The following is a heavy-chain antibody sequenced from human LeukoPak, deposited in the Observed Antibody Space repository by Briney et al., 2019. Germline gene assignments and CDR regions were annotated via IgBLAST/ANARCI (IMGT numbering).Heavy chain of an antibody. J-gene: IGHJ5*02. D-gene: IGHD2-8*01. CDR2: FDPEDGET. V-gene: IGHV1-24*01. CDR1: GYTLTELS. CDR3: ARAPGPHSHCTNGVCGSMGFDP. Sequence: ASVKVSCKVSGYTLTELSMHWVRQAPGKGLEWMGGFDPEDGETIYAQKFQGRVTMTRDTSISTAYMELSRLRSDDTAVYYCARAPGPHSHCTNGVCGSMGFDPWGQGTLVTVSS.